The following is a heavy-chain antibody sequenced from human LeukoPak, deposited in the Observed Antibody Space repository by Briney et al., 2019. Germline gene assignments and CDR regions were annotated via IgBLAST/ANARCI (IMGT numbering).Heavy chain of an antibody. J-gene: IGHJ4*02. CDR3: ARDRAYYYGSGDVGS. D-gene: IGHD3-10*01. CDR2: IKSDGSTT. CDR1: GFTFSSYW. Sequence: GGSLRLSCAASGFTFSSYWMHWVRQAPGKGLVWVSRIKSDGSTTNYADSVKGRFTISRDNAKNTLYLQMNSLRAEDTAVYYCARDRAYYYGSGDVGSWGQGTLVTVSS. V-gene: IGHV3-74*01.